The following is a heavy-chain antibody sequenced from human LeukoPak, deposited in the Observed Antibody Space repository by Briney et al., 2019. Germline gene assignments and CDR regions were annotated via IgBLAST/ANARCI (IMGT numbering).Heavy chain of an antibody. CDR1: GGSISSYH. J-gene: IGHJ4*02. CDR2: IYYSGST. D-gene: IGHD3-3*01. CDR3: ARGGLRVSGIFGVVTRPYYYFDY. Sequence: SETLSLTCTVSGGSISSYHWSWIRQPPGKGLEWIEYIYYSGSTNYNPSLKSRVTISVDTSKNQFSLKLSSVTAADTAVYYCARGGLRVSGIFGVVTRPYYYFDYWGQGTLVTVSS. V-gene: IGHV4-59*12.